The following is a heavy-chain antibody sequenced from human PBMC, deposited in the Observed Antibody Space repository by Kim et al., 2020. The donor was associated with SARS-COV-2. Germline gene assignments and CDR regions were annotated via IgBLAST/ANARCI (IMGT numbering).Heavy chain of an antibody. J-gene: IGHJ3*01. CDR1: GFTFSRYA. CDR2: ISGSGGST. D-gene: IGHD2-15*01. CDR3: AKTRSGDIVVVVAALDVFDL. V-gene: IGHV3-23*01. Sequence: GGSLRLSCAASGFTFSRYAMSWVRQAPGKGLEWVSAISGSGGSTYYADSVKGRFTISRDNSKNTLYLQMNSLRAEDTAVYYCAKTRSGDIVVVVAALDVFDLWGQGTMVTVSS.